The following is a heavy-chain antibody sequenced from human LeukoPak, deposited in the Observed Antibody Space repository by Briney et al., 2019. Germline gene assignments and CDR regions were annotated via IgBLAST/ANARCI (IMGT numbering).Heavy chain of an antibody. Sequence: QTGGSLRLSCAASGFTFSSYAMSWVRQAPGKGLEWVSAISGSGGSTYYADSVKGRFTISRDNSKNTLYLQMNSLRAEDTAVYYCAKDFVRYNIQFDYWGQGALVTVSS. D-gene: IGHD1-14*01. V-gene: IGHV3-23*01. CDR2: ISGSGGST. J-gene: IGHJ4*02. CDR1: GFTFSSYA. CDR3: AKDFVRYNIQFDY.